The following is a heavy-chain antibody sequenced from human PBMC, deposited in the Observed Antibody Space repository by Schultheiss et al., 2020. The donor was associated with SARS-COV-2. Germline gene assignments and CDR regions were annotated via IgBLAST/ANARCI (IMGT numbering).Heavy chain of an antibody. D-gene: IGHD2-2*01. CDR3: ARGHLRYCSSTSCYYKADNWFDP. J-gene: IGHJ5*02. CDR2: IYYSGST. Sequence: SETLSLTCAVYGGSFSGYYWGWIRQPPGKGLEWIGSIYYSGSTYYNPSLKSRVTISVDTSKNQFSLKLSSVTAADTAVYYCARGHLRYCSSTSCYYKADNWFDPWGQGTLVTVSS. V-gene: IGHV4-34*01. CDR1: GGSFSGYY.